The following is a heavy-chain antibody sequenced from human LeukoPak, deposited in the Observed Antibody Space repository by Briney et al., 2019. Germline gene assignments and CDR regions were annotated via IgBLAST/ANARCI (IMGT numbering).Heavy chain of an antibody. J-gene: IGHJ3*02. CDR1: GFTFEDYA. CDR3: ARDSSSWFPDYDAFDI. V-gene: IGHV3-9*01. CDR2: MTWNRGSL. Sequence: GGSLRLSCVASGFTFEDYAMHWVRQVPGKGLEWVSGMTWNRGSLGYADSVKGRFTISRDNAKNSLYLQMNSLRAEDTAVYYCARDSSSWFPDYDAFDIWGQGTMVTVSS. D-gene: IGHD6-13*01.